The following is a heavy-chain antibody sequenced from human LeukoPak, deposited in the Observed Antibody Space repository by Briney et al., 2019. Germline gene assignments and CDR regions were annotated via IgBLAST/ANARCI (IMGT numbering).Heavy chain of an antibody. CDR2: IYYSGST. CDR3: ARGQDLFDP. CDR1: GGSFSGYY. J-gene: IGHJ5*02. V-gene: IGHV4-34*01. D-gene: IGHD2-15*01. Sequence: PSETLSLTCAVYGGSFSGYYWSWIRQPPGKGLEWIGSIYYSGSTYYNPSLKSRVTISVDTSKNQFSLKLSSVTAADTAVYYCARGQDLFDPWGQGTLVTVSS.